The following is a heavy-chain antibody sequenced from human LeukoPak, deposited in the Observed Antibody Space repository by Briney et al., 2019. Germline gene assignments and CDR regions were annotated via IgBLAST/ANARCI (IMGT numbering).Heavy chain of an antibody. Sequence: PSETLSLTCTVSGGSLSSYYWSWIRQPPGKGLEWIGYIYYSGSTYYNPSLKSRVTISVDTSKNQFSLKLSSVTAADTAVYYCARGIPYSYGSHYFDYWGQGTLVTVSS. CDR1: GGSLSSYY. CDR2: IYYSGST. CDR3: ARGIPYSYGSHYFDY. J-gene: IGHJ4*02. D-gene: IGHD5-18*01. V-gene: IGHV4-59*08.